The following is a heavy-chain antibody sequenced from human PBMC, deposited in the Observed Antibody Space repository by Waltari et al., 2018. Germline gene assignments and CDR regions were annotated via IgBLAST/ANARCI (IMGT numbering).Heavy chain of an antibody. CDR2: IYYSGST. CDR1: GGSVSSPAYY. D-gene: IGHD3-10*01. J-gene: IGHJ4*02. Sequence: QLQLQESGPALVRPSETLSLSCTVSGGSVSSPAYYWGWVRQSPGKGLEWIETIYYSGSTSYNPSLKSRVTISIDTSKNQLSLELTSVTAADTAIYYCASHLWYRDLSRVAFDFWGQGTLVAVSS. CDR3: ASHLWYRDLSRVAFDF. V-gene: IGHV4-39*07.